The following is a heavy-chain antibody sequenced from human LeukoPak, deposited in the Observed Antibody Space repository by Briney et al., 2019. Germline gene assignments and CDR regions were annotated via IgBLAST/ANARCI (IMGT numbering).Heavy chain of an antibody. CDR1: GFTFSSYA. CDR3: AKDSGYSFGFDY. J-gene: IGHJ4*02. V-gene: IGHV3-23*01. CDR2: ISGSAVST. Sequence: GGSLRLSCAASGFTFSSYAITWVRQAPGKGLEWVSTISGSAVSTYYADSVKGRSTISRDNSKNTVYLQMNTLRAEDTAVYYCAKDSGYSFGFDYWGQGTLVTVSS. D-gene: IGHD5-18*01.